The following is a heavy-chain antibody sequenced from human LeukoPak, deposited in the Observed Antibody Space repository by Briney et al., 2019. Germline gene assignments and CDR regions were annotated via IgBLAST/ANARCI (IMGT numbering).Heavy chain of an antibody. J-gene: IGHJ3*02. V-gene: IGHV3-23*01. CDR1: XXXXXXYX. D-gene: IGHD6-19*01. CDR2: ISGSGGST. CDR3: AKDPLDSIAVAGTAAFDI. Sequence: PGGSLRXSCXXXXXXXXXYXMSWVRQAPGKGLEWVSAISGSGGSTYYADSVKGRFTISRDNSKNTLYLQMNSLRAEDTAVYYCAKDPLDSIAVAGTAAFDIWGQGTMVTVSS.